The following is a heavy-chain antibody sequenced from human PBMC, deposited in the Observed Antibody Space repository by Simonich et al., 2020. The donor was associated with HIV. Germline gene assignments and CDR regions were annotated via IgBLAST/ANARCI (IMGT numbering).Heavy chain of an antibody. V-gene: IGHV4-34*01. CDR3: ARETKGGTSPLAFDAFDI. Sequence: QVQLQQWGAGLLKPSETLSLTCAVYGGSFSGYYWSGIRQPPGKGLEWIGEINHSGRTNYNPSLKGLVTISVDTSKNQFSLKLNSVTAADTAVYYCARETKGGTSPLAFDAFDIWGQGTMVTVSS. D-gene: IGHD1-1*01. CDR1: GGSFSGYY. J-gene: IGHJ3*02. CDR2: INHSGRT.